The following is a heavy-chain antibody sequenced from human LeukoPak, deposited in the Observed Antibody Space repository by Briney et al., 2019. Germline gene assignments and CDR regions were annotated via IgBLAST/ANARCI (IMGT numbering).Heavy chain of an antibody. V-gene: IGHV3-53*01. CDR2: IYSGGTT. D-gene: IGHD6-13*01. CDR3: RLPSSSWYGDFDY. CDR1: GFTASSNY. J-gene: IGHJ4*02. Sequence: PGGSLRLSCAASGFTASSNYMSWVRQAPGKGLEWVAVIYSGGTTSYADSVKGRFTISRDNSKNTLYLQMNSLRAEDTAVYYCRLPSSSWYGDFDYWGQGTLVTVFS.